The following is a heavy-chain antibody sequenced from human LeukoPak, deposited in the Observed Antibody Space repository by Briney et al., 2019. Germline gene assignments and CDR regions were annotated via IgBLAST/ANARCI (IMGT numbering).Heavy chain of an antibody. CDR3: ARDLGYRAAGGDDAFDI. Sequence: GASVKVSCKASGGTFSSYAISWVRQAPGQGLEWMGGIIPIFGTANYAQKFQGRVTITTDESTSTAYMELSSLRSEDTAVYYCARDLGYRAAGGDDAFDIWGQGTMVTVSS. CDR2: IIPIFGTA. D-gene: IGHD5-12*01. CDR1: GGTFSSYA. J-gene: IGHJ3*02. V-gene: IGHV1-69*05.